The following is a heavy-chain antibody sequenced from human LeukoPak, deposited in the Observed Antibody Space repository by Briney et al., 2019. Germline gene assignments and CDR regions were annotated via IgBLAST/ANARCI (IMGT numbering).Heavy chain of an antibody. D-gene: IGHD3-9*01. J-gene: IGHJ4*02. CDR1: GFTFSSYW. CDR3: ARAQRMGHVLRYFDWPYYFDY. V-gene: IGHV3-7*01. CDR2: IKQDGSEK. Sequence: GGSLRLSCAASGFTFSSYWMSWVRQAPGKGLEWVANIKQDGSEKYYVDSVKGRFTISRDNAKNSLYLQMNSLRAEDTAVYYCARAQRMGHVLRYFDWPYYFDYWGQGTLVTVSS.